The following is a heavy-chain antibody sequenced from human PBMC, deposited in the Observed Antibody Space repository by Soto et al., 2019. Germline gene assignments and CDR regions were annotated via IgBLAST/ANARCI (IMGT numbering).Heavy chain of an antibody. CDR1: GFTFSSDA. J-gene: IGHJ4*02. D-gene: IGHD3-10*01. CDR2: IGVSGDTT. CDR3: AKVRRFGELRSIY. V-gene: IGHV3-23*01. Sequence: EVQLLGSGGGLVQPGGSLRLSCAASGFTFSSDAMSWVRQAPGKGLEWVSAIGVSGDTTYYADSVKGRFTISRDNSKNTLYLQMGRLRAEETAVYYRAKVRRFGELRSIYGGQGTLVTVSS.